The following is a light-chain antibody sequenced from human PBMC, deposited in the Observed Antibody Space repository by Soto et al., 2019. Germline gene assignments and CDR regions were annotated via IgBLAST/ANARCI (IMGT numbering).Light chain of an antibody. CDR2: KAS. CDR3: QQYTSYYT. V-gene: IGKV1-5*03. J-gene: IGKJ2*01. Sequence: DIQMTQSPSTLSASVGDRVTITCRASQSISSWLAWYPQKPWKAPKLLIYKASSLESGVPLRFSGSGSGKEFTLTFSSLQPDDFATYYCQQYTSYYTFGQVTKLEIK. CDR1: QSISSW.